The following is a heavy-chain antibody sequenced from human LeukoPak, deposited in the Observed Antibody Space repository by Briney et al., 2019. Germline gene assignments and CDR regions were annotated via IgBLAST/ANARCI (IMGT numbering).Heavy chain of an antibody. J-gene: IGHJ4*02. Sequence: GGSLRLSCAASGFTFSSSWMSWVRQAPGKGLEWVANIKPDGSEKSYVDSVKGRFTISRDNAKNSLFLQMDSLRADDTAMYFCARKTFYYDNTKGYFDFWGQGTLVSVSS. V-gene: IGHV3-7*01. CDR2: IKPDGSEK. CDR3: ARKTFYYDNTKGYFDF. D-gene: IGHD3-22*01. CDR1: GFTFSSSW.